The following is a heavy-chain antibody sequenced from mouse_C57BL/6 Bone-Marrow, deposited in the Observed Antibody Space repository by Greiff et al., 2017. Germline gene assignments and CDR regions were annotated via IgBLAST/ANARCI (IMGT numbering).Heavy chain of an antibody. V-gene: IGHV2-2*01. CDR1: GFSLTSYG. J-gene: IGHJ1*03. Sequence: VKLMESGPGLVQPSQSLSITCTVSGFSLTSYGVHWVRQSPGKGLEWLGVIWSGGSTDYNAAFISRLSISKDNSKSQVFFKMNSLQADDTAIYYCARKGYSNGYWYFDVWGTGTTVTVSS. CDR3: ARKGYSNGYWYFDV. D-gene: IGHD2-5*01. CDR2: IWSGGST.